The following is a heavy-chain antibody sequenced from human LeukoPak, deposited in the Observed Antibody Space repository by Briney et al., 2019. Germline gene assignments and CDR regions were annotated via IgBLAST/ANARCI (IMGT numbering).Heavy chain of an antibody. V-gene: IGHV4-38-2*01. Sequence: SETLSLTCAVSGYSISSGYYWGWIRQPPGKGLEWTGSIYHSGSTYYNPSLKSRVTISVDTSKNQFSLKLSSVTAADTAVYYCARGGAARPAIAVAGRAKKNQFDYWGQGTLVTVSS. CDR1: GYSISSGYY. CDR3: ARGGAARPAIAVAGRAKKNQFDY. CDR2: IYHSGST. D-gene: IGHD6-19*01. J-gene: IGHJ4*02.